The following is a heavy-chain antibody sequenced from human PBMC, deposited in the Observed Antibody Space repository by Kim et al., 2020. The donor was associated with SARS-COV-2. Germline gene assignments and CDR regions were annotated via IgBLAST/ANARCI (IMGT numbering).Heavy chain of an antibody. CDR1: GFNFNSYS. D-gene: IGHD3-10*01. CDR2: ISSSSSTV. V-gene: IGHV3-48*02. Sequence: GGSLRLSCTVSGFNFNSYSMNWVRQAPGKGLEWVSYISSSSSTVYYAGSVRGRFTISRDNAKNSLFLQMNSLRDDDTAVYYCARCPLSMTMVRGMITTTLFAYDNMDAWGQGTTVTVSS. CDR3: ARCPLSMTMVRGMITTTLFAYDNMDA. J-gene: IGHJ6*02.